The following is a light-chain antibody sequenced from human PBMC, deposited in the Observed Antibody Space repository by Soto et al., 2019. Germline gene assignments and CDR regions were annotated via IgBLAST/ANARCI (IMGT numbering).Light chain of an antibody. J-gene: IGLJ1*01. V-gene: IGLV2-14*01. CDR2: DVS. CDR3: SSYTSSSTRV. CDR1: SSDVGGYNY. Sequence: QSALTQPASVSGSPGQSITISCTGTSSDVGGYNYVSWYQQHPGNAPKLMIYDVSNRPAGVSNRFSGSNSGNTASLTISGLQAEDEADYYCSSYTSSSTRVFGTGTKLTVL.